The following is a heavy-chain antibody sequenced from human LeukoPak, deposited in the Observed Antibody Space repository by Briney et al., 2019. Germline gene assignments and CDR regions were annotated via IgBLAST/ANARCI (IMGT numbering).Heavy chain of an antibody. J-gene: IGHJ2*01. CDR2: IYYSGST. CDR1: GGSISGYY. V-gene: IGHV4-59*01. CDR3: ARDGVSALNLYSDL. D-gene: IGHD3-3*01. Sequence: SETLSLTCIVSGGSISGYYWSWIRQPPGKGLEWIGSIYYSGSTDYNPSLKSRVIISVDTSKNQFPLSLISVTAADTAVYYCARDGVSALNLYSDLWGRGTLVTVSS.